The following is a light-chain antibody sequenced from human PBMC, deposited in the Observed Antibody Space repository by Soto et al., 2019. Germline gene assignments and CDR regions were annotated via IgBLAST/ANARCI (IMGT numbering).Light chain of an antibody. J-gene: IGLJ2*01. CDR2: EVN. CDR3: SSYTNDNTRV. Sequence: QSALTQPASVSGSPGQSITIFCTGTSSDVGGYNYVSWYQQYPGKAPKLMIYEVNNRPSGVSNRFSGSKSGNTASLTISGLQADAEADYYCSSYTNDNTRVFGGGTKLTVL. CDR1: SSDVGGYNY. V-gene: IGLV2-14*01.